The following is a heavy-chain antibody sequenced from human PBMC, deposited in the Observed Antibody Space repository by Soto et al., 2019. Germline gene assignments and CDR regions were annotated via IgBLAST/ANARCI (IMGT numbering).Heavy chain of an antibody. D-gene: IGHD3-22*01. CDR3: ASARLYYYDSSGYRKSLGGGCFDY. CDR2: IYYSGST. Sequence: PSETLSLTCTVSGGSISSSSYYWGWIRQPPGKGLEWIGSIYYSGSTYYNPSLKSRVTISVDTSKNQFSLKLSSVTAADTAVYYCASARLYYYDSSGYRKSLGGGCFDYWGQGTLVTVSS. J-gene: IGHJ4*02. V-gene: IGHV4-39*01. CDR1: GGSISSSSYY.